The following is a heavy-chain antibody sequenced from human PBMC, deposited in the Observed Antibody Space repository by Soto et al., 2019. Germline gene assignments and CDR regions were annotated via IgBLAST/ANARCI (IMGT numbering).Heavy chain of an antibody. CDR2: MSGSSSTT. J-gene: IGHJ4*02. D-gene: IGHD1-7*01. CDR1: GLTFSNYA. Sequence: LRLSCATSGLTFSNYAMSWVRQAPGGGLEWVSSMSGSSSTTYYADSVRGRFTISRDRSKNTLYLQMSSLRAEDTALYYCAKNQERELPRVIDFWGQGTLVTVSS. CDR3: AKNQERELPRVIDF. V-gene: IGHV3-23*01.